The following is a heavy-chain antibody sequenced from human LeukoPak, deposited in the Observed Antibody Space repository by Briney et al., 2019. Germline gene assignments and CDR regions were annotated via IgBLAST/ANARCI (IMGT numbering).Heavy chain of an antibody. Sequence: GGSLRLSCAASGFTFSAYAMTWVRQAPGKGLDCVSVISRSGSSTHYADSVKGRFTISRDNSKNTLYLQMNSLRAEDTALYYCATSTVAKYDYWGQGTLVAVSS. CDR3: ATSTVAKYDY. V-gene: IGHV3-23*01. CDR2: ISRSGSST. D-gene: IGHD4-11*01. CDR1: GFTFSAYA. J-gene: IGHJ4*02.